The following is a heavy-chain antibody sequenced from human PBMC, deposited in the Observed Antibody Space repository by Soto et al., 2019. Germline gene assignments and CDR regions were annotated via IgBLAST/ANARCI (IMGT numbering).Heavy chain of an antibody. CDR1: GFTFSYHA. V-gene: IGHV3-21*01. Sequence: PGGSLRLSCATSGFTFSYHAMNWVRQAPGKGLEWVSSITSASDYIFYADSVKGRFTISRDNANNSLYLQMNSLRAEDTAVYYCARVGTGSSTPLDIWGQGTMVTVSS. CDR3: ARVGTGSSTPLDI. J-gene: IGHJ3*02. CDR2: ITSASDYI. D-gene: IGHD3-9*01.